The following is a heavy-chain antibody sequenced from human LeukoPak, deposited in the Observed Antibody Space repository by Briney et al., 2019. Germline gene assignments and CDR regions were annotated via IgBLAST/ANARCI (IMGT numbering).Heavy chain of an antibody. CDR1: GGSISSGSYY. V-gene: IGHV4-61*02. D-gene: IGHD6-6*01. J-gene: IGHJ4*02. Sequence: PSQTLSLTCTVSGGSISSGSYYWSWIRQPAGKGLEWIGRIYTSGSTNYNPSLKSRVTISVDTSKNQFSLNLSSVTAADTAVYYCARDGGIAARNVFDYWGQGTLVTVSS. CDR2: IYTSGST. CDR3: ARDGGIAARNVFDY.